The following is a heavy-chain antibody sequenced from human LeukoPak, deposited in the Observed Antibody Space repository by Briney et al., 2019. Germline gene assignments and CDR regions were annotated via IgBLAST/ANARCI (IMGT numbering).Heavy chain of an antibody. V-gene: IGHV3-23*01. D-gene: IGHD1-7*01. CDR2: ISGSGAGT. CDR3: AKEGYQTGTTSRGYYDY. Sequence: GALRLSCAASGFTFSTFGMHWVRQAPGKGLEWVSGISGSGAGTYYADSVKGRFTISRDNSKNTLNLQMNSLRAEDTATYYCAKEGYQTGTTSRGYYDYWGQGTLVTVSS. J-gene: IGHJ4*02. CDR1: GFTFSTFG.